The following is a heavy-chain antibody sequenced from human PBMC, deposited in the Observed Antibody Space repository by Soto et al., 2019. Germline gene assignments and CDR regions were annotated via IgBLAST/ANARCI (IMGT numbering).Heavy chain of an antibody. CDR3: ARDHYYGSGSYYVVRWFYP. CDR1: GDSVSSNSAA. V-gene: IGHV6-1*01. CDR2: TYYRSKWYN. Sequence: PSQTLSLTCAISGDSVSSNSAAWNWIRQSPSRGLEWLGRTYYRSKWYNDYAVSVKSRITINPDTSKNQFSLQLNSVTPEDTAVYYCARDHYYGSGSYYVVRWFYPWGQGTLVTVSS. D-gene: IGHD3-10*01. J-gene: IGHJ5*02.